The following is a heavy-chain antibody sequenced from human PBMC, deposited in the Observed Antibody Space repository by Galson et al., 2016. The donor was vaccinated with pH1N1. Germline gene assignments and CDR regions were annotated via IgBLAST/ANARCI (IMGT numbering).Heavy chain of an antibody. V-gene: IGHV3-30*03. D-gene: IGHD1/OR15-1a*01. CDR3: ARAPPTFNNRGWAFYV. CDR1: GFIFSQYG. J-gene: IGHJ3*01. Sequence: SLRLSCAASGFIFSQYGMHWVRQAPGKGLEWVAFISYDGTYKYYGDSVKGRFTISRDNSKNTVHLQMNSLRADDTAVYYCARAPPTFNNRGWAFYVWGQGTMVSVSS. CDR2: ISYDGTYK.